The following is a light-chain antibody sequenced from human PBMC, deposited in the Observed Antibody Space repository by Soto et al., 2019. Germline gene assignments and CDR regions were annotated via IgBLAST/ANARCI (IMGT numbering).Light chain of an antibody. Sequence: QSPSSLSASVGDRVTITCRASQAINNNLAWYQQKPGNPPKLLIYEESTLHSGVPSRFSGRKVGTQFILTIDSLQPEDFATYNCQQVKSYPRTFGGGTKVEIK. CDR1: QAINNN. CDR2: EES. CDR3: QQVKSYPRT. J-gene: IGKJ4*01. V-gene: IGKV1-9*01.